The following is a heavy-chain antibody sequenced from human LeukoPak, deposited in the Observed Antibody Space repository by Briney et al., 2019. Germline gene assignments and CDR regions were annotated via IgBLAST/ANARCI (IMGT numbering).Heavy chain of an antibody. Sequence: PGGSLRLSCAASGFTFSSYAMSWVRQAPGKGLEWVSAISGSGGSTYYADSVKGRFTISRDNSKNTLYLQMNSLRAEDTAVYYCAKGGSGSYFRVWAPHYYYYGMDVWGQGTTVTVSS. J-gene: IGHJ6*02. D-gene: IGHD3-10*01. CDR3: AKGGSGSYFRVWAPHYYYYGMDV. CDR2: ISGSGGST. CDR1: GFTFSSYA. V-gene: IGHV3-23*01.